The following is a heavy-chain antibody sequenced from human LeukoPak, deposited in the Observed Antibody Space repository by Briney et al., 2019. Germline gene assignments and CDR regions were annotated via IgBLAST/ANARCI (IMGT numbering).Heavy chain of an antibody. Sequence: PGGSLRLSCAASGFTFSSYGMHWVRQAPGKGLEWVAVISYDGSNKYYADSVKGRFTISRDNSKNTLYLQMNSLRAEDTAVYYCAKDKRSGYDFWSGYPALDYWGQGTLVTVSS. CDR3: AKDKRSGYDFWSGYPALDY. J-gene: IGHJ4*02. CDR1: GFTFSSYG. D-gene: IGHD3-3*01. V-gene: IGHV3-30*18. CDR2: ISYDGSNK.